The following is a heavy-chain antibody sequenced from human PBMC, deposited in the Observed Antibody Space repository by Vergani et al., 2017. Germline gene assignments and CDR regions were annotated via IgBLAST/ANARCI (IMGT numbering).Heavy chain of an antibody. CDR3: ASSRVDYYDSSGHPVDFQH. CDR2: INPNSGGT. D-gene: IGHD3-22*01. CDR1: GYTFTGYY. V-gene: IGHV1-2*02. J-gene: IGHJ1*01. Sequence: QVQLVQSGAEVKKPGASVKVSCKASGYTFTGYYMHWVRQAPGQGLEWMGWINPNSGGTNYAQKFQGRVTMTRDTSISTAYMELSRLRSDDTAVYYCASSRVDYYDSSGHPVDFQHWGQGTLVTVSS.